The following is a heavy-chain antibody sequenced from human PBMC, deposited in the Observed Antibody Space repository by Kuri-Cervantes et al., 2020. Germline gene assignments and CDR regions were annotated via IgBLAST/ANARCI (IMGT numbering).Heavy chain of an antibody. CDR2: ISYDGSNK. CDR3: AKDFHGGNSARSAFDS. J-gene: IGHJ3*02. CDR1: GFTFNTYA. V-gene: IGHV3-30*18. D-gene: IGHD4-23*01. Sequence: GGSLRLSCVASGFTFNTYAMHWVRQAPGKGLEWVAVISYDGSNKYYVDSVKGRFTISRDNSKNTVYLQMNSLRGEDTAVYYCAKDFHGGNSARSAFDSWGQGTMVTVSS.